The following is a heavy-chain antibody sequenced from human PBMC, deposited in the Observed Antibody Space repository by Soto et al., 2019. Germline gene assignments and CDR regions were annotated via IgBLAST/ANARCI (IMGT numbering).Heavy chain of an antibody. V-gene: IGHV3-23*01. D-gene: IGHD3-22*01. Sequence: QLLESGGGLVQPGGSLRLSCAVSGFTFSSYAMSWVRQAPGKGLEWISVISGSGKSTNYADSVKGRFTTSRDNSKNTLYRQMSGLRAEDTAIYYCAKLSSVTMIVDVITGRSFDYWGQGTLVTVSS. CDR2: ISGSGKST. CDR3: AKLSSVTMIVDVITGRSFDY. CDR1: GFTFSSYA. J-gene: IGHJ4*02.